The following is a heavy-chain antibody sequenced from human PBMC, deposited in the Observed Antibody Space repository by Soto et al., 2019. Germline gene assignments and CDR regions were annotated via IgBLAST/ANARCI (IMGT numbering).Heavy chain of an antibody. Sequence: GASAKVSCKDTGYTFATYAMHWVRQAPGQRLEWMGWINTGNGNTKYSQKFQGRVTITRDTSASTAYMDLSSLTSEDTAVYYCAIAPTAVYWGQGTLVTVSS. CDR2: INTGNGNT. CDR3: AIAPTAVY. CDR1: GYTFATYA. D-gene: IGHD2-2*01. J-gene: IGHJ4*02. V-gene: IGHV1-3*04.